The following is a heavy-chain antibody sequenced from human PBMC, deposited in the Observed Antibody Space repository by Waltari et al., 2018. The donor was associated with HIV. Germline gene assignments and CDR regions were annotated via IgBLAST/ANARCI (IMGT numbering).Heavy chain of an antibody. V-gene: IGHV1-18*01. Sequence: QVQLVQSGAEVKKPGASVKVSCKASGYTFTSYGISWVRQAPGQGLEWMGWISAYNGNTNYAQKLQGRVTMTTDTSTSTAYMELRSLRSDDTAVYYCARVKLRYYYDSSGQNWFDPWGQGTLVTVSS. D-gene: IGHD3-22*01. CDR2: ISAYNGNT. CDR1: GYTFTSYG. CDR3: ARVKLRYYYDSSGQNWFDP. J-gene: IGHJ5*02.